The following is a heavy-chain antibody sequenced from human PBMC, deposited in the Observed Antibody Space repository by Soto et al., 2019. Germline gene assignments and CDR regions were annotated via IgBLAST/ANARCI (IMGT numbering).Heavy chain of an antibody. CDR2: ISGSGGST. Sequence: PGGSLRLSCASSGFTFSSYAMSWVRQAPGKGLEWVSAISGSGGSTYYADSVKGRFTISRDNSKNTLYLQMNSLRAEDTAVYYCAKVRGGLYCSGGSCAKDYMDVWGKGTTVTVSS. CDR1: GFTFSSYA. V-gene: IGHV3-23*01. D-gene: IGHD2-15*01. J-gene: IGHJ6*03. CDR3: AKVRGGLYCSGGSCAKDYMDV.